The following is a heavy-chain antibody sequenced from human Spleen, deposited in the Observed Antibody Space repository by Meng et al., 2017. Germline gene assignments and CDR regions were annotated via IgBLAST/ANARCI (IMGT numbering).Heavy chain of an antibody. CDR1: GFTFSSYE. D-gene: IGHD2/OR15-2a*01. Sequence: GESLKISCAASGFTFSSYEMNWVRQAPGKGLEWVSYISSSGTTIYYADSVKGRFTISRDNAKNSLYLQMNSLRADDTAVYYCVRGSHFHRAWGQGTQVTVSS. J-gene: IGHJ5*02. CDR3: VRGSHFHRA. V-gene: IGHV3-48*03. CDR2: ISSSGTTI.